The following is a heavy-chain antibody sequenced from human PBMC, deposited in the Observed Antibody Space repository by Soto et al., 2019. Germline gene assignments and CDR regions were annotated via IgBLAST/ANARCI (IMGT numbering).Heavy chain of an antibody. V-gene: IGHV3-30-3*01. D-gene: IGHD4-4*01. CDR1: GFTFSSYA. CDR2: ISYDGSNK. J-gene: IGHJ4*02. CDR3: ARAIATVNTLAY. Sequence: QVQLVESGGGVVQPGRSLRLSCAASGFTFSSYAMHWVRQAPGKGLEWVAVISYDGSNKYYADSVKGRFTISRDNSKNTLYLQMNSLRAEDTAVYYCARAIATVNTLAYWGQGTLVTVSS.